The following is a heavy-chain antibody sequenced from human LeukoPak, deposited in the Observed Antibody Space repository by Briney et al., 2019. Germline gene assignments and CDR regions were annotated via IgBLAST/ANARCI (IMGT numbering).Heavy chain of an antibody. D-gene: IGHD3-10*01. CDR2: ISKDGSKR. V-gene: IGHV3-30-3*01. Sequence: GGSLRLSCTASGFTFSTYAMHWVRQAPGKGLEWMTVISKDGSKRVSTDSVRGRFTISRDNAKNTLYLQMDSLRVEDTAVYYCARDRSRLLFWIGVVDNWGQGTLVTVSS. J-gene: IGHJ4*02. CDR3: ARDRSRLLFWIGVVDN. CDR1: GFTFSTYA.